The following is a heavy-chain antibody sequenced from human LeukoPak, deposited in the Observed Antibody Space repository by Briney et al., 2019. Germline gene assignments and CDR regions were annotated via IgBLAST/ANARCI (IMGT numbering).Heavy chain of an antibody. CDR2: MNPNSGNT. CDR3: ARGLGFWVYYYYYGMDV. Sequence: ASVEVSCKASGYTFTSYDINWVRQATGQGLEWMGWMNPNSGNTGYAQKFQGRVTMTRNTSISTAYMELSSLRSEDTAVYYCARGLGFWVYYYYYGMDVWGQGTTVTVSS. V-gene: IGHV1-8*01. J-gene: IGHJ6*02. CDR1: GYTFTSYD. D-gene: IGHD3-10*01.